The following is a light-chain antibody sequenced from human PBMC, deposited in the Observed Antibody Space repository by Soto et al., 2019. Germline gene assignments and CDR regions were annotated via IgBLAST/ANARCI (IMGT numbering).Light chain of an antibody. CDR3: SSYAGSNNLL. CDR2: DVS. CDR1: SSDVGGYNY. Sequence: QSALTQPRSVSGSPGQSVTISCTGTSSDVGGYNYVSWYQQHPGKAPKLMIYDVSKRPSGVPDRFSGSKSGNTASLTISGLQAEDEADYYCSSYAGSNNLLFGGGTKVTVL. J-gene: IGLJ2*01. V-gene: IGLV2-11*01.